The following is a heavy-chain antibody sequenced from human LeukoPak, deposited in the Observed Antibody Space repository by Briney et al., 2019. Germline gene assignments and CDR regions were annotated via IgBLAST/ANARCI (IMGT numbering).Heavy chain of an antibody. V-gene: IGHV4-59*12. CDR1: GGSISSYY. CDR2: IYYSGST. Sequence: SETPSLTCTVSGGSISSYYWSWIRQPPGKGLEWIGYIYYSGSTNYNPSLKSRVTISVDTSKNQFSLKLSSVTAADTAVYYCARADLGRNWFDPWGQGTLVTVSS. D-gene: IGHD3-3*01. J-gene: IGHJ5*02. CDR3: ARADLGRNWFDP.